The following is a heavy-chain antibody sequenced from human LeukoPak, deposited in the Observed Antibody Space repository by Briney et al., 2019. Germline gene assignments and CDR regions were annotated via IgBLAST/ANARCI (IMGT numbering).Heavy chain of an antibody. CDR1: GYTLTELS. CDR3: AREGPPPHCSGGSCYFSGAFDI. J-gene: IGHJ3*02. V-gene: IGHV1-24*01. Sequence: ASVKVSCKVSGYTLTELSMHWVRQAPGKGLEWMGGFDPEDGETIYAQKFQGRVTMTEDTSTDTAYMELSSLRSEDTAVYYCAREGPPPHCSGGSCYFSGAFDIWGQGTMVTVSS. CDR2: FDPEDGET. D-gene: IGHD2-15*01.